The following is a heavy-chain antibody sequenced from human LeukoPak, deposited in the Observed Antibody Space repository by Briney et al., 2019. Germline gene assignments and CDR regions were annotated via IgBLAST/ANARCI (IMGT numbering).Heavy chain of an antibody. Sequence: TGGSLRLSCAASGFTFSDYCMGWIRQAPGKGLEWVSYISGSGSTIYYADSVKGRFSISRDNAKNSLYLQMNSLRAEDTAVYYCAREGYNYRGLDYWGQGTLVTVSS. CDR1: GFTFSDYC. CDR3: AREGYNYRGLDY. V-gene: IGHV3-11*01. D-gene: IGHD5-18*01. J-gene: IGHJ4*02. CDR2: ISGSGSTI.